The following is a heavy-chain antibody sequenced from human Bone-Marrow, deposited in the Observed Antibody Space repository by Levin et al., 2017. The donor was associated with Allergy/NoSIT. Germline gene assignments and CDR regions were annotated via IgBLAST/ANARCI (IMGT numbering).Heavy chain of an antibody. J-gene: IGHJ4*02. D-gene: IGHD3-16*01. CDR2: IHHSGNT. CDR1: GGSISSNLW. CDR3: ARNGAYCLDN. V-gene: IGHV4-4*02. Sequence: GSLRLSCVVSGGSISSNLWWSWVRQPPGKGLEWIGEIHHSGNTNHNPSLRSRVTISLDRSKNHFSLEMTSVTDADTAVYYCARNGAYCLDNWGQGTLVTVSS.